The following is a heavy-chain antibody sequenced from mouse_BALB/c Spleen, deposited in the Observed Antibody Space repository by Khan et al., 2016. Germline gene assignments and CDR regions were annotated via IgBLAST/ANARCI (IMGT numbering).Heavy chain of an antibody. CDR2: INPSTGYT. J-gene: IGHJ2*01. CDR3: ARRGYYGSSYFDY. V-gene: IGHV1-7*01. D-gene: IGHD1-1*01. CDR1: GYTFTSYW. Sequence: VQLQESGAELAKPGASVKMSCKASGYTFTSYWMHWVKQRPGQGLEWIGYINPSTGYTEYNQKFKDKATLTADKSSSTAYMQLSSLTSEDSAVYYCARRGYYGSSYFDYWGQGTTLTVSS.